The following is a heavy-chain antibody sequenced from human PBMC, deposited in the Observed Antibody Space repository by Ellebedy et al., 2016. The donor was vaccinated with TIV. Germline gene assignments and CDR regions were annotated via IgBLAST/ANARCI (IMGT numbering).Heavy chain of an antibody. CDR3: ARLPYYDILTGYSPYYYGMDV. Sequence: MPSETLSLTCTVSGGSISSSTYYWGWIRQPPGKGLEWIGNIYYSGSTYYNPSLKSRVTISVDTSKNQFSLKLGSVTAADTAVYYCARLPYYDILTGYSPYYYGMDVWGQGTTVTVSS. CDR2: IYYSGST. J-gene: IGHJ6*02. CDR1: GGSISSSTYY. V-gene: IGHV4-39*01. D-gene: IGHD3-9*01.